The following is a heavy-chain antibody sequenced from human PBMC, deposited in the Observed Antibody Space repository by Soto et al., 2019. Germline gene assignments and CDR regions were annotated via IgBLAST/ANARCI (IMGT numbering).Heavy chain of an antibody. CDR1: GGSISSSSYY. Sequence: SETLSLTCTVSGGSISSSSYYWGWIRQPPGKGLEWIGSIYYSGSTYYNPSLKSRVTISVDTSKNQFSLKLSSVTAADTAVYYCARRYSSRDARVFDYWGQGTLVTVSS. CDR2: IYYSGST. CDR3: ARRYSSRDARVFDY. J-gene: IGHJ4*02. V-gene: IGHV4-39*01. D-gene: IGHD5-18*01.